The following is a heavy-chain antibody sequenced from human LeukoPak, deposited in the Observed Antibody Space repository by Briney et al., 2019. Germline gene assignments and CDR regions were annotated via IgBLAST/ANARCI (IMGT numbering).Heavy chain of an antibody. CDR1: GGSFSGYY. Sequence: SETLSLTCAVYGGSFSGYYWSWIRQPPGKGLEWIGEINHSGSTNYNPSLKRRVTISVDTSKNQFSLKLSSVTAADTAVYYCARSPGYSYARDDYWGQGTLVTVSS. CDR3: ARSPGYSYARDDY. CDR2: INHSGST. D-gene: IGHD5-18*01. J-gene: IGHJ4*02. V-gene: IGHV4-34*01.